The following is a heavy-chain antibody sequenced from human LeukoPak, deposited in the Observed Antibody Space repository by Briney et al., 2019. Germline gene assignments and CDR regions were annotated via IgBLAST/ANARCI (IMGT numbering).Heavy chain of an antibody. J-gene: IGHJ5*02. D-gene: IGHD3-9*01. CDR1: GFTFSSYS. CDR2: ISSSSSYI. CDR3: ARSLTGYYNH. V-gene: IGHV3-21*01. Sequence: GGSLRLSCAASGFTFSSYSMNWVRQAPGKGLEWVSSISSSSSYIYYADTVKGRFTISRDNAKNSLYLQMNSLIAEDTAVYYCARSLTGYYNHWGQGTLVTVSS.